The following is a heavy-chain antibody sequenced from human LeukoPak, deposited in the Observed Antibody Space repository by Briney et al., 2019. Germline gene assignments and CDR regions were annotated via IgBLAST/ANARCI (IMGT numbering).Heavy chain of an antibody. CDR2: INPSGGST. J-gene: IGHJ5*02. V-gene: IGHV1-46*01. D-gene: IGHD3-3*01. Sequence: ASVKVSCKASGFTFTSYYMHWVRQAPGQGLEWMGIINPSGGSTSYAQKFQGRVTITADESTSTAYMELSSLRSEDTAVYYCARGRYDFWSGYSGSGGKGAFDPWGQGTLVTVSS. CDR1: GFTFTSYY. CDR3: ARGRYDFWSGYSGSGGKGAFDP.